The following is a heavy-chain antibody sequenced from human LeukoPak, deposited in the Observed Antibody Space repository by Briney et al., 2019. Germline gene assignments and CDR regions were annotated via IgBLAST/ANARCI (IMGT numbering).Heavy chain of an antibody. CDR1: GYTFTGYY. CDR2: INPNSGGT. CDR3: ARYIYYDSSGYHNWFDP. D-gene: IGHD3-22*01. Sequence: ASVKVSCKASGYTFTGYYMHWVRQAPGQGLEWMGRINPNSGGTNYAQKFQGRVTMTRDTSISTAYMELSSLRSEDTAVYYCARYIYYDSSGYHNWFDPWGQGTLVTVSS. J-gene: IGHJ5*02. V-gene: IGHV1-2*06.